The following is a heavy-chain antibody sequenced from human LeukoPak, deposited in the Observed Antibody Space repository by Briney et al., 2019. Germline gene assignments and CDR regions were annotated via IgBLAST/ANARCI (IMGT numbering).Heavy chain of an antibody. V-gene: IGHV3-48*01. CDR1: GFTFSSYS. D-gene: IGHD6-13*01. J-gene: IGHJ6*03. Sequence: GGSLRLSCAASGFTFSSYSMNWVRQAPGKGLEWVSYISSSSSTIYYADSVKGRFTISRDNAKNSLYLQMNSLRAEDTAMYYCARDPSIAAAQYYMDVWGKGTTVTVSS. CDR2: ISSSSSTI. CDR3: ARDPSIAAAQYYMDV.